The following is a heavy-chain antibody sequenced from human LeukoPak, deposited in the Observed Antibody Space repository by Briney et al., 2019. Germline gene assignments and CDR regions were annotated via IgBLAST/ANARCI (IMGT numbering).Heavy chain of an antibody. CDR1: GYTFTDYY. V-gene: IGHV1-18*04. J-gene: IGHJ4*02. CDR3: ARDPNRSAMVNLDY. CDR2: ISAYNGNT. Sequence: ASVKVSCKASGYTFTDYYVHWVRQAPGQGLEWMGWISAYNGNTNYAQKLQGRVTMTTDTSTSTAYMELRSLRSDDTAVYYCARDPNRSAMVNLDYWGQGTLVTVSS. D-gene: IGHD5-18*01.